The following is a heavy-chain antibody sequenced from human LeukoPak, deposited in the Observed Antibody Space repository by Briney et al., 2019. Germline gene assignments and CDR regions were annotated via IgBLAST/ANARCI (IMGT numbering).Heavy chain of an antibody. CDR1: GGSISSGGYY. V-gene: IGHV4-31*03. CDR3: ARVTGYDSSRAFDI. CDR2: IYYSGST. Sequence: SQTLSLTCTVSGGSISSGGYYWSWFRRHPGTGLGWLGYIYYSGSTYYNPSLKSRVTISVDTSKNQFSLKLSSVTAADTAVYYCARVTGYDSSRAFDIWGQGTMVTVSS. D-gene: IGHD3-22*01. J-gene: IGHJ3*02.